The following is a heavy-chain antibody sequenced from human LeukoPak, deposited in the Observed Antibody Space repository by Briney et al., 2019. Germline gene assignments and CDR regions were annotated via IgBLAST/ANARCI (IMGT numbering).Heavy chain of an antibody. CDR3: ARDIAAAGTEDDY. J-gene: IGHJ4*02. D-gene: IGHD6-13*01. V-gene: IGHV3-9*01. Sequence: GGSLRLSCAASGFTFDDYAMHWVRQAPGKGLEWVSGISWNSGSIGYADSVKGRFTISRDNAKNSLYLQMNSLRAEDTALYYCARDIAAAGTEDDYWGQGTLVTVSS. CDR2: ISWNSGSI. CDR1: GFTFDDYA.